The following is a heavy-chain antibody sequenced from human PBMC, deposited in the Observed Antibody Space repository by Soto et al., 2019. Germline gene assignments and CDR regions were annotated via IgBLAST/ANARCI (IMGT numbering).Heavy chain of an antibody. V-gene: IGHV1-69*13. J-gene: IGHJ3*02. Sequence: SVKVSCKASGGTFSSYAISWVRQAPGQGLEWMGGIIPIFGTANYAQKFQGRVTITADESTSTAYMELSSLRSEDTAVYYCARHHLVASDAFDIWGQGTMVTVSS. D-gene: IGHD5-12*01. CDR3: ARHHLVASDAFDI. CDR2: IIPIFGTA. CDR1: GGTFSSYA.